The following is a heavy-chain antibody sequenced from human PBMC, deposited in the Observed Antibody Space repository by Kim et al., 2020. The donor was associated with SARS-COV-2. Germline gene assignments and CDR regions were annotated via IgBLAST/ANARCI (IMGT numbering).Heavy chain of an antibody. CDR1: GFTFSSSG. J-gene: IGHJ6*02. D-gene: IGHD6-13*01. Sequence: GRSLRLSCAASGFTFSSSGMHWVRQAPGKGLEWMAVIYYDGSNQYSTDSVKGRFTISRDNSKNTLYMQMNSLRAEDTAVYSCARAYSSRWYAMDVWGQ. CDR2: IYYDGSNQ. CDR3: ARAYSSRWYAMDV. V-gene: IGHV3-33*01.